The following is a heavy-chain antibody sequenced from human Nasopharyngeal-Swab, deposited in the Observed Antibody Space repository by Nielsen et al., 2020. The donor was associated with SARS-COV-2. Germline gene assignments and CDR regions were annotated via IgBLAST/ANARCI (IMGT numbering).Heavy chain of an antibody. D-gene: IGHD6-25*01. V-gene: IGHV6-1*01. J-gene: IGHJ6*02. CDR1: GDSVSNNGAT. CDR2: TYYRSKWKS. CDR3: ARGGVYYYGMDV. Sequence: SQSLSLTCVISGDSVSNNGATWNWIRQSPSRGLEWLGRTYYRSKWKSDYAVSVTSRLTINPDTSRNQFSLQLSSVTPEDTAIYYCARGGVYYYGMDVWGQGTTDTVSS.